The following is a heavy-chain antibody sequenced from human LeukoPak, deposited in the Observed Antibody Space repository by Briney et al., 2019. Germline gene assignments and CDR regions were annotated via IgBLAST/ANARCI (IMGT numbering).Heavy chain of an antibody. CDR2: VSTYNGNT. CDR1: GDTFSGYG. Sequence: GASVKVSCKASGDTFSGYGITWVRQAPGQGLEWMGWVSTYNGNTNYAQKLQGRVTMTTDTSTSTAYMELRSLRSDDTAVYYCARVLIAAAGTSHYFDYWGQGTLVTVSS. V-gene: IGHV1-18*01. D-gene: IGHD6-13*01. CDR3: ARVLIAAAGTSHYFDY. J-gene: IGHJ4*02.